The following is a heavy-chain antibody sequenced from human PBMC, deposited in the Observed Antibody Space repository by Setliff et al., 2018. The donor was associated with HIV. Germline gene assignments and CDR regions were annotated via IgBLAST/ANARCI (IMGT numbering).Heavy chain of an antibody. Sequence: SETLSLTCTVSGGSISSRNFYWGWIRQPPGKGLEWIGSIASTGSGYYNSSLKSRVTISVDTPRNECSLKLTSVTAADTAVYYCSREVRWELPQGFDHWGQGSQVTVSS. J-gene: IGHJ4*02. D-gene: IGHD1-26*01. CDR2: IASTGSG. V-gene: IGHV4-39*07. CDR3: SREVRWELPQGFDH. CDR1: GGSISSRNFY.